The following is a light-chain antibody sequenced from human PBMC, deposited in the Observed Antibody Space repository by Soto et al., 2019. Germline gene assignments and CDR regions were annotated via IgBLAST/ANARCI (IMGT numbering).Light chain of an antibody. Sequence: QSALTQPASVSGSPGQSITISCTGTSSDVGGSNYVSWYQQHPGKAPKLMIYDVTNRPSGVSNRFSGSKSGNTASLTISGLQAEDEADYYCGSYTSRDTLYVFGPGTKLTVL. V-gene: IGLV2-14*01. J-gene: IGLJ1*01. CDR3: GSYTSRDTLYV. CDR2: DVT. CDR1: SSDVGGSNY.